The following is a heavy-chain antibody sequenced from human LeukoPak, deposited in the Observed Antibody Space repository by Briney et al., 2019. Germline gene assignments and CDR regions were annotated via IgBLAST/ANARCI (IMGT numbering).Heavy chain of an antibody. CDR3: ARGCGGGPGCYILDY. CDR2: IWSDGSNE. Sequence: GGSLRLSCAPSGFTFSRHGMHWVRQAPGKGLEWVAIIWSDGSNEVYIESVKGRFTISRDNSKNTLYLHMNSLRGEDTAMYFCARGCGGGPGCYILDYWGQGTLVTVSS. J-gene: IGHJ4*02. V-gene: IGHV3-33*08. CDR1: GFTFSRHG. D-gene: IGHD2-15*01.